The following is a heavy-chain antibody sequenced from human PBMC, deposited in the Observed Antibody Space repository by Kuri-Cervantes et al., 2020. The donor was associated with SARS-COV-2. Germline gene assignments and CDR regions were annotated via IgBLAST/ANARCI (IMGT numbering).Heavy chain of an antibody. CDR1: GGSVSSYY. CDR2: IYYSGST. J-gene: IGHJ4*02. V-gene: IGHV4-59*06. D-gene: IGHD6-13*01. CDR3: ARVAAAGPSDSKTQKFDY. Sequence: SETLSLTCTVSGGSVSSYYWSWIRQPAGKGLEWIGYIYYSGSTYYNPSLKSRVTISVDTSKNQFSLKLSSVTAADTAVYYCARVAAAGPSDSKTQKFDYWGQGTLVTVSS.